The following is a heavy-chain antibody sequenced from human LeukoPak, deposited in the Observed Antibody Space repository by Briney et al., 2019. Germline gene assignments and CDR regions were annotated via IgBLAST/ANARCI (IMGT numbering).Heavy chain of an antibody. CDR3: AGLVGATISGDAFDI. V-gene: IGHV1-2*02. Sequence: ALVKVSCKASRYTFTGYYVHWVRQAPGHGREWMGWINPNSGDTNYAQQFQGRVTMTRDTSISTAYMELSRLRSDDTAVYYCAGLVGATISGDAFDIWGQGTMVTVSS. D-gene: IGHD1-26*01. CDR1: RYTFTGYY. CDR2: INPNSGDT. J-gene: IGHJ3*02.